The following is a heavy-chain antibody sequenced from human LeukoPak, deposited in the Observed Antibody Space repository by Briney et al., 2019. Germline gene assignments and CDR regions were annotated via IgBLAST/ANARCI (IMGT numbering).Heavy chain of an antibody. Sequence: SVKGRFTITRDNAKNSLYLQMNSLRAEDTAVYYCAKVGGSYVYWGQGTLVTVSS. D-gene: IGHD1-26*01. V-gene: IGHV3-11*05. CDR3: AKVGGSYVY. J-gene: IGHJ4*02.